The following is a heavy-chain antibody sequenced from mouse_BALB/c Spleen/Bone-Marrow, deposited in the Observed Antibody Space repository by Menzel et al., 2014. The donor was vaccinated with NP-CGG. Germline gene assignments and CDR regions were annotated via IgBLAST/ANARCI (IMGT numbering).Heavy chain of an antibody. D-gene: IGHD2-3*01. CDR2: INPGSGST. J-gene: IGHJ2*01. Sequence: QVQLQQSGAELVRPGTSVKVSCKASGYAFTDYLMEWLKQRPGQGPEWIGVINPGSGSTNYNEKFKDKATLTADKSSSTACMQLSSLTSDDSAVYFCARYDGYFDYWGQGTILTVSS. CDR1: GYAFTDYL. CDR3: ARYDGYFDY. V-gene: IGHV1-54*01.